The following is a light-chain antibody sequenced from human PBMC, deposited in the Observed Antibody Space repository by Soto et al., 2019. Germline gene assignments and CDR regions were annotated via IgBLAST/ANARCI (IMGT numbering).Light chain of an antibody. CDR3: QQLHTYPVT. Sequence: IQMTQSPSTLSASVGDRVTFPCRASQTISTYLNWYQQKPGKAPKLLIYSTSTLQSGVPSRFSGSGSGTDFTLTISSLQPEDFATYYCQQLHTYPVTFGQGTRLEIK. CDR2: STS. CDR1: QTISTY. J-gene: IGKJ5*01. V-gene: IGKV1-39*01.